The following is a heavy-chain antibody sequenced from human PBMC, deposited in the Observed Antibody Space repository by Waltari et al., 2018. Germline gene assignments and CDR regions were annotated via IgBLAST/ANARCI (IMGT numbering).Heavy chain of an antibody. CDR2: IIPIFGTA. CDR3: ARDMTTVTPFDY. CDR1: GYTFTSYG. Sequence: QVQLVQSGAEVKKPGASVKVSCKASGYTFTSYGISWVRQAPGQGLEWMGGIIPIFGTANYAQKFQGRVTMTTDTSTSTAYMELRSLRSDDTAVYYCARDMTTVTPFDYWGQGTLVTVSS. V-gene: IGHV1-18*01. D-gene: IGHD4-17*01. J-gene: IGHJ4*02.